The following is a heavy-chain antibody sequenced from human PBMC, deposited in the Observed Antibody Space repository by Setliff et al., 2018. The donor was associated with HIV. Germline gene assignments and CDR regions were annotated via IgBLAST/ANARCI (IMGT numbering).Heavy chain of an antibody. J-gene: IGHJ6*04. CDR1: GFTFSRYE. CDR2: ISSSSSYI. V-gene: IGHV3-21*01. D-gene: IGHD3-10*01. Sequence: PGGSLRLSCTASGFTFSRYEMNWVRQAPGKGLEWVSSISSSSSYIYYADSLKGRFTISRDNAKNSLYLQMNSLRAEDTAVYYCARGMVRGVLLMDVWGKGTTVTVSS. CDR3: ARGMVRGVLLMDV.